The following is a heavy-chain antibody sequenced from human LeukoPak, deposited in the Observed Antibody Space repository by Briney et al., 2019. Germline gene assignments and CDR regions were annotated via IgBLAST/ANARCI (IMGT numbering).Heavy chain of an antibody. CDR3: ARCGAVAGIDY. CDR2: IYHSGRT. J-gene: IGHJ4*02. V-gene: IGHV4-38-2*01. D-gene: IGHD6-19*01. Sequence: PSETLSLTCAVSGYSISSGYYWGWIRQRPGKGLEWIGSIYHSGRTYYNPSLKSRVTISVDTSKNQFSLKLSSVTAADTAVYYCARCGAVAGIDYWGQGTLVTVSS. CDR1: GYSISSGYY.